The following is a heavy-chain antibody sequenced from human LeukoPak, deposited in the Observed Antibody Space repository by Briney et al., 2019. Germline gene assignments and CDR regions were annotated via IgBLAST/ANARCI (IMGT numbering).Heavy chain of an antibody. D-gene: IGHD3-10*01. Sequence: SETLSLTCTVSGGSISSSSYYWGWIRQPPGKGLEWIGSIYYSGSTYYNPSLKSRVTISVDTSKNQFSLKLSSVTAADTAVYYCARDGWFGESRYFDLWGRGTLVTVSS. J-gene: IGHJ2*01. V-gene: IGHV4-39*07. CDR1: GGSISSSSYY. CDR2: IYYSGST. CDR3: ARDGWFGESRYFDL.